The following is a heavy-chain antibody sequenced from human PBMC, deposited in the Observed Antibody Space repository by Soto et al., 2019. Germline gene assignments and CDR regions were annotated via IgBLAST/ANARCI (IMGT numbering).Heavy chain of an antibody. J-gene: IGHJ4*02. D-gene: IGHD3-3*01. CDR3: ALYDFWSGYYQFDY. Sequence: SETLSLTCTVSGGSISSSSSYWGWIRQPPGKGLEWIGSIEYSGSTYYSPSLKSRATISIDTSKNQFSLKLCSVTAADTAVYYCALYDFWSGYYQFDYWGQGTLVTVSS. V-gene: IGHV4-39*01. CDR1: GGSISSSSSY. CDR2: IEYSGST.